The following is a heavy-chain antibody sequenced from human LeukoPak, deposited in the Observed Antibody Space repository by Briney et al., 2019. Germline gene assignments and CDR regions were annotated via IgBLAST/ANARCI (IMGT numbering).Heavy chain of an antibody. CDR1: GFTVSNNY. D-gene: IGHD2-21*02. V-gene: IGHV3-53*01. CDR3: AKGDTS. J-gene: IGHJ5*02. Sequence: GGSLRLSCAASGFTVSNNYMTWVRQAPGKGLEWVSVIHSGGNTYYADAVKGRFTISRDNSKNTLYLQMNSLRTEDTAVYYCAKGDTSWGQGTLVTVSS. CDR2: IHSGGNT.